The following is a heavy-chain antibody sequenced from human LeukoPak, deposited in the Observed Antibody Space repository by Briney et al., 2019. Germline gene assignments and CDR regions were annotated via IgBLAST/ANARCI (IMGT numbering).Heavy chain of an antibody. V-gene: IGHV1-46*01. D-gene: IGHD2-2*01. Sequence: ASVKVSCKASGYTFTSYYMHWVRQAPGQGLEWMGIINPSGGSTSYAQKFQGRVTMTRDTSTSTVYMELSSLRSEDTAVYYCARATVPAAIPIQSSFDYWGQGTLVTVSS. CDR2: INPSGGST. CDR3: ARATVPAAIPIQSSFDY. CDR1: GYTFTSYY. J-gene: IGHJ4*02.